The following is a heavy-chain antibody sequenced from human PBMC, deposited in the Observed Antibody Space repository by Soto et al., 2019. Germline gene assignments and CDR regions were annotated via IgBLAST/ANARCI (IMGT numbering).Heavy chain of an antibody. J-gene: IGHJ4*01. CDR1: GGAISSGVYY. CDR3: ARGDWNYLGY. Sequence: SETLSITLTVSGGAISSGVYYWSWIRQPPGKALEWMGYFYYSGSTYYNPSLKKQVTISVDTTKNQFSLKLSSVTAADTAEYYCARGDWNYLGYWGHGTLVTVTS. D-gene: IGHD1-1*01. V-gene: IGHV4-30-4*01. CDR2: FYYSGST.